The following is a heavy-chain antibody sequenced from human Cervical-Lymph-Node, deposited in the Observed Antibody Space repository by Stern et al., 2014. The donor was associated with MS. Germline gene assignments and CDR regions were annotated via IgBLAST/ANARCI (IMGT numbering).Heavy chain of an antibody. CDR3: ARAVRYQLLSEY. V-gene: IGHV1-8*02. D-gene: IGHD1-7*01. Sequence: QVQLVQSGAEVKSPGASVKVSCRASGYTFSNYDITWVRQAPGPGPAWMGGMNPNSGNTGYAQQFRGRVTMTSDTSTTTAYMELSGLRSEDTAVYYCARAVRYQLLSEYWGQGTLVTVSS. J-gene: IGHJ4*02. CDR1: GYTFSNYD. CDR2: MNPNSGNT.